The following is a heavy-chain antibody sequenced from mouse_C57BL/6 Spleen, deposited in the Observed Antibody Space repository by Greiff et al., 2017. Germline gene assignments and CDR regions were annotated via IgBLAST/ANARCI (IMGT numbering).Heavy chain of an antibody. J-gene: IGHJ3*01. D-gene: IGHD2-13*01. CDR3: ARDRGLGGDFAY. CDR2: ISYDGSN. V-gene: IGHV3-6*01. Sequence: DVKLVESGPGLVKPSQSLSLTCSVTGYSITSGYYWNWIRQFPGNKLEWMGYISYDGSNNYNPSLKNRISITRDTSKNQFFLKLNSVTTEDTATYYCARDRGLGGDFAYWGQGTLVTVSA. CDR1: GYSITSGYY.